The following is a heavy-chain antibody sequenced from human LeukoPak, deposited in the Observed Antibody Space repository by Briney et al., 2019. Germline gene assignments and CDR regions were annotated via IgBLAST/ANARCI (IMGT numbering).Heavy chain of an antibody. CDR3: AREVAVAGMALDY. Sequence: SETLSLTCAVSGYSISSGYYWGWIRQPPGKGLEWVGSIYHSGSTYYNPSLKSRVTISLDTSKTQSTLNLSSVTAADTAVYYCAREVAVAGMALDYWGQGTLVTVSS. CDR1: GYSISSGYY. J-gene: IGHJ4*02. CDR2: IYHSGST. V-gene: IGHV4-38-2*02. D-gene: IGHD6-19*01.